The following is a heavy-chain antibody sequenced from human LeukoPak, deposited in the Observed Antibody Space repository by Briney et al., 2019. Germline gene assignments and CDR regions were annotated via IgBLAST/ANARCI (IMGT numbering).Heavy chain of an antibody. V-gene: IGHV4-39*01. Sequence: SETLSLTCTVSGGSISSSSYYWGWIRQPPGKGLEWIVSIYYSGSTYYNPSLKSRVTISVYTSKNQFSLKLSSVTAADTALYYCARHGHYDFWSGQYYFDYWGQGTLVTVSS. J-gene: IGHJ4*02. D-gene: IGHD3-3*01. CDR2: IYYSGST. CDR3: ARHGHYDFWSGQYYFDY. CDR1: GGSISSSSYY.